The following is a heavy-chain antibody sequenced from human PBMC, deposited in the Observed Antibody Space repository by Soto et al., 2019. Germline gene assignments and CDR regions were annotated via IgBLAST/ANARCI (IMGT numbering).Heavy chain of an antibody. J-gene: IGHJ4*02. CDR3: GRLAGTAALVY. Sequence: SETLSLTCTVSGGSISSGDYYWSWIRQPPGKGLEWIGYIYYSGSTYCNPSLKSRVTISVDTSKNQFSLKLSSVTAADTAVYYCGRLAGTAALVYWGQGTLVTVSS. D-gene: IGHD6-13*01. CDR2: IYYSGST. V-gene: IGHV4-30-4*01. CDR1: GGSISSGDYY.